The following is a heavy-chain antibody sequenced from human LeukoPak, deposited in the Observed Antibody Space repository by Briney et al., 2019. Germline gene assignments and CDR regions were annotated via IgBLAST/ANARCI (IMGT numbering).Heavy chain of an antibody. D-gene: IGHD6-25*01. V-gene: IGHV3-64*01. J-gene: IGHJ5*02. Sequence: GGSLRLSCAASGFTFSSYAMHWVRQAPGKGLEYVSAISSNGGSTYYANSVKGRFTISRDNSKNTLYLQMGSLRAEDMAVYYCARGPHPVYSSVPNWFDPWGQGTLVTVSS. CDR2: ISSNGGST. CDR3: ARGPHPVYSSVPNWFDP. CDR1: GFTFSSYA.